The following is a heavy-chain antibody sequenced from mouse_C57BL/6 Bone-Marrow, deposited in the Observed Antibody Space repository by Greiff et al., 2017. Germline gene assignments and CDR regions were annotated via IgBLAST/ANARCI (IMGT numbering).Heavy chain of an antibody. V-gene: IGHV5-17*01. CDR1: GFTFSDYG. D-gene: IGHD1-1*02. Sequence: EVQLVESGGCLVKPGGSLKLSCAASGFTFSDYGMHWVRQAPEKGLEWVAYISSGSSTIYYADTVKGRFTISRDNAKNTLFLQMTSLRSEDTAMYYCARGSYPYYYAMDYWGQGTSVTVSS. CDR3: ARGSYPYYYAMDY. J-gene: IGHJ4*01. CDR2: ISSGSSTI.